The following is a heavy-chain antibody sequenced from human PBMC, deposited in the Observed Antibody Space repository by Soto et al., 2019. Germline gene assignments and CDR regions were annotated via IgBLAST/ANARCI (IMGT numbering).Heavy chain of an antibody. Sequence: ASVKVSCKASGYTFTSYAISWVRQAPGQRLEWMGWISAYNGNTNYSQKLQGGVTITRDTSASTAYMELSSLRSEDTAVYYCARVSGWYYFDNWGQGTQVTVSS. D-gene: IGHD6-19*01. CDR3: ARVSGWYYFDN. V-gene: IGHV1-18*01. CDR1: GYTFTSYA. J-gene: IGHJ4*02. CDR2: ISAYNGNT.